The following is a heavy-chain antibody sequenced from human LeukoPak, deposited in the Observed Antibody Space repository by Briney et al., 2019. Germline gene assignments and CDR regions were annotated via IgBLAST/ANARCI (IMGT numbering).Heavy chain of an antibody. J-gene: IGHJ4*02. V-gene: IGHV3-21*01. CDR1: GFTFSNYG. D-gene: IGHD1-20*01. Sequence: GSLRLSCAASGFTFSNYGMHWVRQAPGKGLEWVSSISTSSTYIYYADSVKGRFTISRDNAKNSLYLQMNSLRAEDTAVYYCARDPPFIIGTTFFDYWGQGTLVTVSS. CDR3: ARDPPFIIGTTFFDY. CDR2: ISTSSTYI.